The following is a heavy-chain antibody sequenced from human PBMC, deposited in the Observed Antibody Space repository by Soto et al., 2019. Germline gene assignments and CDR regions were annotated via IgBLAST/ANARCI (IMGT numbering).Heavy chain of an antibody. CDR3: ARDLLWSAQKPIDF. D-gene: IGHD2-21*01. CDR2: INPNSGGT. CDR1: GYTFSGYN. V-gene: IGHV1-2*02. Sequence: QVRLLQSGAEVKKPGASVKVSCKASGYTFSGYNMHWVRQAPGQGLEWMGWINPNSGGTNFARKFQGRVTITRDTSIGTAYMELTNLTSDDTAVYFCARDLLWSAQKPIDFWGQGTLVTVSS. J-gene: IGHJ4*02.